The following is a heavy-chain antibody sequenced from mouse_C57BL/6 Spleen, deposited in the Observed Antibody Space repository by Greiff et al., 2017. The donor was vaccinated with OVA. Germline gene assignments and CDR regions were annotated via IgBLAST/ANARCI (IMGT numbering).Heavy chain of an antibody. D-gene: IGHD2-4*01. CDR3: ARDLYDYDGGFAY. J-gene: IGHJ3*01. Sequence: EVMLVESGGGLVKPGGSLKLSCAASGFTFSSYAMSWVRQTPEKRLEWVATISDGGSYTYYPDNVKGRFTISRDNAKNNLYLQMSHLKSEDTAMYYCARDLYDYDGGFAYWGQGTLVTVSA. CDR1: GFTFSSYA. V-gene: IGHV5-4*01. CDR2: ISDGGSYT.